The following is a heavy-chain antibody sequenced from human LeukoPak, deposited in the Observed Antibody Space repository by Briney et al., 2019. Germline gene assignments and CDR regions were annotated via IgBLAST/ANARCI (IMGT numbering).Heavy chain of an antibody. CDR1: GYTFTGYY. J-gene: IGHJ3*02. CDR2: MNPNSGNT. CDR3: ARDGGNSGAFDI. V-gene: IGHV1-8*02. Sequence: ASVKDSCKASGYTFTGYYMHWVRQAPGQGLEWMGWMNPNSGNTGYAQKFQGRVTMTRNTSISTAYMELRSLRSDDTAVYYCARDGGNSGAFDIWGQGTMVTVSS. D-gene: IGHD4-23*01.